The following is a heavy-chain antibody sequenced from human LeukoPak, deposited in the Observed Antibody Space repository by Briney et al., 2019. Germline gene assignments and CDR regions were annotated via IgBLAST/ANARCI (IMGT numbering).Heavy chain of an antibody. CDR1: GGSISSYY. Sequence: PSETLSLTCTVSGGSISSYYWSWIRQPAGKGLEWIGRIHSSGSTNYNPSLRSRVTMSVDTSKNQFSLRLNSVTAADTAVYYCARVLKSRDYYFDCWGQGTLVTVSS. CDR3: ARVLKSRDYYFDC. V-gene: IGHV4-4*07. CDR2: IHSSGST. J-gene: IGHJ4*02.